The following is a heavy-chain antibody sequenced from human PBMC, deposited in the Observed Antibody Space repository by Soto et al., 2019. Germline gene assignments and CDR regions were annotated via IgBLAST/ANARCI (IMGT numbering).Heavy chain of an antibody. CDR1: GYTFTGYY. CDR3: ARYYYDSSGYYYDGMDV. CDR2: INRNSGGT. D-gene: IGHD3-22*01. Sequence: GASVKVSCKASGYTFTGYYMHWVRQAPGQGLEWMGWINRNSGGTNYAQKFQGRVTMTRDTSISTAYMELSRLRSDDTAVYYCARYYYDSSGYYYDGMDVWGQGTTVTVSS. V-gene: IGHV1-2*02. J-gene: IGHJ6*02.